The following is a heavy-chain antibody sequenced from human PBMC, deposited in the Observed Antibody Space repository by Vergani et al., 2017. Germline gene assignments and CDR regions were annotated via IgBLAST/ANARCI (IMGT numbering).Heavy chain of an antibody. V-gene: IGHV3-15*01. D-gene: IGHD5-24*01. CDR2: IKSKTDGGTT. CDR3: AKTPPMATNAFDI. J-gene: IGHJ3*02. CDR1: GFTFSNAW. Sequence: EVQLVESGGGLVKPGGSLRLSCAASGFTFSNAWMSWVRQAPGKGLEWVGRIKSKTDGGTTDYAAPVKGRFTISRDDSKNTLYLQMNSLRAEDTAVYYCAKTPPMATNAFDIWGQGTMVTVSS.